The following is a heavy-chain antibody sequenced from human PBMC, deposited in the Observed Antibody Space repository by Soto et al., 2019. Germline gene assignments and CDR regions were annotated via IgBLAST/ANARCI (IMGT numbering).Heavy chain of an antibody. D-gene: IGHD2-2*01. V-gene: IGHV1-18*04. CDR3: ARDQGAIVVVPAAITYY. CDR1: GYTFTSYG. CDR2: ISAYNGNT. Sequence: ASVKVSCKASGYTFTSYGISWVRQAPGEGLEWMGWISAYNGNTNYAQKLQGRVTMTTDTSTSTAYMELRSLRSDDTAVYYCARDQGAIVVVPAAITYYWGQGTLVTVSS. J-gene: IGHJ4*02.